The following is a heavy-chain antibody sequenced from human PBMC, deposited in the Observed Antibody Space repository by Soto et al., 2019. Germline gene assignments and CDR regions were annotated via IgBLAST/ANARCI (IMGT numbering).Heavy chain of an antibody. CDR2: ISGSGGST. J-gene: IGHJ4*02. CDR1: GFTFSNYA. Sequence: EVQLLESGGGLVQPGGSLRLSCAASGFTFSNYAVTWVRQAPGKGLEWVSTISGSGGSTYYDDSVKGRFTVSRDNSKNTLYLQMNSLRAEDKAVYYCPKDQCSFWDYTDYWGQGTLVSVSS. D-gene: IGHD4-4*01. CDR3: PKDQCSFWDYTDY. V-gene: IGHV3-23*01.